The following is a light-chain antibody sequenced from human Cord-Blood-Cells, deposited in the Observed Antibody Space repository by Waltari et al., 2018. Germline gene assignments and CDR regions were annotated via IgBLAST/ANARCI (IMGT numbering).Light chain of an antibody. V-gene: IGLV1-44*01. J-gene: IGLJ1*01. CDR2: SNN. Sequence: QYLLTQHLSASGTPGQRVTISCYGSSSYIGSNAVNWYQQRPGPAPNLLIYSNNQRPSGVPDRFPGSKSDTSASLAISGLQSEDEADYDCAAWDYGLNCFYVFGTGTKVTVL. CDR1: SSYIGSNA. CDR3: AAWDYGLNCFYV.